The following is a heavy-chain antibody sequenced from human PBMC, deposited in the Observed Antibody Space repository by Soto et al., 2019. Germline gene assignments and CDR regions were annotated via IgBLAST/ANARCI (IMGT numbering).Heavy chain of an antibody. Sequence: EVQLLESGGGLVQPGGSLRLSCAASGFTFSSYAMSWVRQAPGKGLEWVSAISGSGGSTYYADSVKGRFTISRDNSKNTLYLQMNSLRAEDTAVYYSAKGPPQYSSSGDNNWFDPWCQGTLVTVSS. J-gene: IGHJ5*02. V-gene: IGHV3-23*01. CDR2: ISGSGGST. D-gene: IGHD6-19*01. CDR1: GFTFSSYA. CDR3: AKGPPQYSSSGDNNWFDP.